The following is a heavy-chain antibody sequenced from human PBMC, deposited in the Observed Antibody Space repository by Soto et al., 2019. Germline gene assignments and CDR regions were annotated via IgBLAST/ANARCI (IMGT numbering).Heavy chain of an antibody. CDR1: GFTFDTYG. CDR2: ISYEGSNT. J-gene: IGHJ6*02. V-gene: IGHV3-30-3*01. D-gene: IGHD1-1*01. CDR3: ARVTPGNNLYYFSGLDF. Sequence: GGSLSLSCVASGFTFDTYGIHWVRQAPGKGLQWVALISYEGSNTYYADSVRGRFTISRDNSKNTLYLQMNTLRPEDTGLYYCARVTPGNNLYYFSGLDFWGQGTSVTVS.